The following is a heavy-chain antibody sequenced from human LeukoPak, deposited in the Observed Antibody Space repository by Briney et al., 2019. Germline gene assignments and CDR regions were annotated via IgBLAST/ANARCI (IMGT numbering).Heavy chain of an antibody. CDR2: MRCGGVST. J-gene: IGHJ4*02. CDR1: GLLCRSSA. D-gene: IGHD6-19*01. V-gene: IGHV3-23*01. CDR3: AKGSLLNGWYYFDS. Sequence: GESLRLSCAASGLLCRSSAIVPVRQAPANGLESVPTMRCGGVSTYYAFCVEGRFTSSRDNSKNTLYVPVNGLRAEDAAVYYCAKGSLLNGWYYFDSWGEGTLVTVSS.